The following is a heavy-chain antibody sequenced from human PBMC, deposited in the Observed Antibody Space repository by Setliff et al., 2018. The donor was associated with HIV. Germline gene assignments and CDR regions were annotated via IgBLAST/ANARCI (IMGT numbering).Heavy chain of an antibody. V-gene: IGHV4-39*01. Sequence: PSETLSLTCTVSGGSITRTPYYWGWIRQPPGKGLEWIGSIYHTGITYDNLSLKSRVTISVDTSKNQISLRLSSVTAADTAVYYCARLSGGMVPNYWGQGTLVTVSS. D-gene: IGHD3-10*01. CDR1: GGSITRTPYY. CDR3: ARLSGGMVPNY. J-gene: IGHJ4*02. CDR2: IYHTGIT.